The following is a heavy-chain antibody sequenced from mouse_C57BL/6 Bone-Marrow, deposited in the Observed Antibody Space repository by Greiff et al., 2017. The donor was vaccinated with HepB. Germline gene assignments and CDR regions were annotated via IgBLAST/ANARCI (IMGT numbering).Heavy chain of an antibody. CDR2: INPNNGGT. CDR3: ARASYGYDAAWFAY. CDR1: GYTFTDYN. J-gene: IGHJ3*01. D-gene: IGHD2-9*01. Sequence: EVQLVESGPELVKPGASVKIPCKASGYTFTDYNMDWVKQSHGKSLEWIGDINPNNGGTIYNQKFKGKATLTVDKSSSTAYMELRSLTSEDTAVYYCARASYGYDAAWFAYWGQGTLVTVSA. V-gene: IGHV1-18*01.